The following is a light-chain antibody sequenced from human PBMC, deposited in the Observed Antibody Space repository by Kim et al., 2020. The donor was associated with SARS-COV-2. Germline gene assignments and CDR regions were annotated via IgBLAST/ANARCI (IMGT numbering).Light chain of an antibody. CDR3: QQYDNLPLTLT. CDR2: DAS. CDR1: QDISNY. J-gene: IGKJ4*01. Sequence: DIQMTQSPSSLSASAGDRVTITCQASQDISNYLNWYQQKAGKAPKLQIYDASNLETGVPTRFSGSGSGTEFTFTISSLQPEDIATYYCQQYDNLPLTLTFGGGTKVDIK. V-gene: IGKV1-33*01.